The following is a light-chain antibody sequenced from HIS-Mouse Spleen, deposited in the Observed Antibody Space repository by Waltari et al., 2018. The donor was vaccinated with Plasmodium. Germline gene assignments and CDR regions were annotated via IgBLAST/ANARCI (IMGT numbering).Light chain of an antibody. Sequence: AIRMTQSPSSFSASTGDRVTTTCRASQGISSYLAWYLQKPGKPPKLLIYAASTLQSGVPSRFSGSGSGTDFTLTISCLQSEDFATYYCQQYYSYPLTFGGGTKVEIK. CDR1: QGISSY. V-gene: IGKV1-8*01. J-gene: IGKJ4*01. CDR3: QQYYSYPLT. CDR2: AAS.